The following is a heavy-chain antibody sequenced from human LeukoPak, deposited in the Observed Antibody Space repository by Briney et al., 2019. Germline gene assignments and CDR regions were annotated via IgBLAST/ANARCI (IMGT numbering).Heavy chain of an antibody. D-gene: IGHD2-21*02. Sequence: SETLSLTCTVSGGSISSGSYYWSWIRQPAGKGLEWIGRIYTSGSTNYNPSLKSRVTISVDTSKNQFSLKLSSVTAADTAVYYYAREVHGDIDYWGQGTLVTVSS. V-gene: IGHV4-61*02. CDR1: GGSISSGSYY. J-gene: IGHJ4*02. CDR2: IYTSGST. CDR3: AREVHGDIDY.